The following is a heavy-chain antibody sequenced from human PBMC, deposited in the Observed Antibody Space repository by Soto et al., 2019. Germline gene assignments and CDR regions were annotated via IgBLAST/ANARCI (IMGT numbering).Heavy chain of an antibody. Sequence: SETLSLTCTVSGGSISSGGYYWSWIRQHPGKGLEWIGYIYYSGSTYYNPSLKSRVTISVDTSKNQFPLKLSSVTAADTAVYYCARGGIAAAAPPDYWGQGTLVTVSS. D-gene: IGHD6-13*01. CDR3: ARGGIAAAAPPDY. CDR2: IYYSGST. CDR1: GGSISSGGYY. V-gene: IGHV4-31*03. J-gene: IGHJ4*02.